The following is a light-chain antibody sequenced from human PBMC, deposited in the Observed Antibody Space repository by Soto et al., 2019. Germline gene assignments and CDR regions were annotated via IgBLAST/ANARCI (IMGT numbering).Light chain of an antibody. CDR2: DVS. CDR1: SSDVGSYNY. J-gene: IGLJ2*01. CDR3: SSYTSTNTLI. Sequence: QSALTQPASVSGSPGQSITISCTGTSSDVGSYNYVSWYQQNPGKAPKLIIHDVSNRPSGVSNRFSGSKSGNTASLTISGLQPEDEANYYCSSYTSTNTLIFGGGTKLTVL. V-gene: IGLV2-14*01.